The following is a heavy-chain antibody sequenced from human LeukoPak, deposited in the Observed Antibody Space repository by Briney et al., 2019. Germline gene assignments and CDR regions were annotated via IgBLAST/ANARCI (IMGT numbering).Heavy chain of an antibody. CDR1: GGSISSGSYY. CDR3: AREGYYYDSSYISPHFDY. J-gene: IGHJ4*02. V-gene: IGHV4-61*02. CDR2: IYTSGST. Sequence: PSETLSLTCTVSGGSISSGSYYWSWIRQPAGKGLEWLGRIYTSGSTNYNPSLKSRVTMSVDTSKNQFSLKLSSVTAADTAVYYCAREGYYYDSSYISPHFDYWGQGTLVTVSS. D-gene: IGHD3-22*01.